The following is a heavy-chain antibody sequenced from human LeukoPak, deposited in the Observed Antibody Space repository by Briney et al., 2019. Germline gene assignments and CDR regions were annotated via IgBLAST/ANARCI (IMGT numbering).Heavy chain of an antibody. CDR1: GVSISSYY. J-gene: IGHJ4*02. CDR2: IHTSGST. CDR3: ARSGCYYDSSGYYYFDY. V-gene: IGHV4-4*07. D-gene: IGHD3-22*01. Sequence: SETLSLTCTVSGVSISSYYWSWIRQPAGKGLEWIGRIHTSGSTNYNPSLKSRVTMSVDTSKNQFSLKLSSVTAADTAVYYCARSGCYYDSSGYYYFDYWGQGTLVTVSS.